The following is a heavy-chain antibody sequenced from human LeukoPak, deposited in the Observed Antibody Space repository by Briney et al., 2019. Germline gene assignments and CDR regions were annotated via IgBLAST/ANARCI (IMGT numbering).Heavy chain of an antibody. Sequence: GGSLRLSCAASGFTFSSYAMSWVRQAPGKGLEWVSVIGYSGGDIQYADSVKGRFTISRDNSKNTLYLQMNSLRVEDTAVYYCAKYAPPTTVVTRFFDYWGQGTLVTVSS. CDR1: GFTFSSYA. CDR2: IGYSGGDI. J-gene: IGHJ4*02. D-gene: IGHD4-23*01. V-gene: IGHV3-23*01. CDR3: AKYAPPTTVVTRFFDY.